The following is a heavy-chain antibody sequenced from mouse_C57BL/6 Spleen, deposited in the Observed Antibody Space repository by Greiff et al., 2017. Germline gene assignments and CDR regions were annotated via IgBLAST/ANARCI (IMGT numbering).Heavy chain of an antibody. V-gene: IGHV1-59*01. D-gene: IGHD3-2*02. CDR2: IDPSDSYT. CDR1: GYTFTSYW. J-gene: IGHJ4*01. Sequence: VQLQQPGAELVRPGTSVKLSCKASGYTFTSYWMHWVKQRPGQGLEWIGVIDPSDSYTNYNQKFKGKATLTVDTSSSTAYMQLSSLTSEDSAVYYCARERTAQALYYYAMDYWGQGTSVTVSS. CDR3: ARERTAQALYYYAMDY.